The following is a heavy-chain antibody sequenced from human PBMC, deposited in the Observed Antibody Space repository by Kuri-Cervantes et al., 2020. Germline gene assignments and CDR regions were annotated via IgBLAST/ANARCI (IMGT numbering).Heavy chain of an antibody. D-gene: IGHD3-22*01. CDR1: GFIFSDHH. V-gene: IGHV3-72*01. CDR2: IRSKANSYTT. CDR3: TRLSHYYFIDY. J-gene: IGHJ4*02. Sequence: GGSLRLFCSTSGFIFSDHHIDWVRQAPEKGLEWVGRIRSKANSYTTQYAASVRGRFTFSRDESKSSVYLQMNSLKIEDSAMYYCTRLSHYYFIDYWGRGTLVTVSS.